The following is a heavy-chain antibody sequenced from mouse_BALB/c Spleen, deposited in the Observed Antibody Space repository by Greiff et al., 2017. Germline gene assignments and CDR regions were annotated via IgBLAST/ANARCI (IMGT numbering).Heavy chain of an antibody. Sequence: VQLQQSGAELVKPGASVKLSCPASGFNIKDTYMPWVKQRPEQGLEWIGRIDPSNGNTKYDPKFQGKATITADTSSNTAYLQLSSLTSEDTAVYYCARSRGPYAMDYWGEGTSVTVSS. CDR1: GFNIKDTY. D-gene: IGHD3-3*01. CDR2: IDPSNGNT. V-gene: IGHV14-3*02. CDR3: ARSRGPYAMDY. J-gene: IGHJ4*01.